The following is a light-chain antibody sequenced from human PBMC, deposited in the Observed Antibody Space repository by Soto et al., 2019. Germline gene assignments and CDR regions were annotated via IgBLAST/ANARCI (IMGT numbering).Light chain of an antibody. CDR2: AAS. CDR1: QTISSW. Sequence: DIQMTQSPSTPSGSVGDRFTITCRASQTISSWLAWYQQKPGKAPNLLIYAASSLQSGVPSRFSGSGSGTEFTLTISSLQPEDFATYYCQHLVAYPITFGQGTRLEI. J-gene: IGKJ5*01. CDR3: QHLVAYPIT. V-gene: IGKV1-5*01.